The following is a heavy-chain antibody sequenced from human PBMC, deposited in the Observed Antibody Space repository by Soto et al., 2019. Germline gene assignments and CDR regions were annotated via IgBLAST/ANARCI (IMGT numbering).Heavy chain of an antibody. D-gene: IGHD5-18*01. CDR2: IYHRGNT. Sequence: SETLPLTCTVSGDSITSDYWSWIRQSPGKGLEWIGDIYHRGNTKYNPSLKSRVTISIDTSGNRFSLKLRSVTSADTAVYYCARLGYNYGGGYFDFWGQGTLVTVSS. CDR1: GDSITSDY. V-gene: IGHV4-59*01. J-gene: IGHJ4*02. CDR3: ARLGYNYGGGYFDF.